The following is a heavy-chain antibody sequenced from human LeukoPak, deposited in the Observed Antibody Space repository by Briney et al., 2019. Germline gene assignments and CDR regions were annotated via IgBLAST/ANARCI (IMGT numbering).Heavy chain of an antibody. CDR1: GGFLSYFF. CDR2: IYYSGST. CDR3: ARTFYDSSGYGVAPIAFDI. J-gene: IGHJ3*02. V-gene: IGHV4-59*08. D-gene: IGHD3-22*01. Sequence: PLATLFPSRTFSGGFLSYFFLGWVRAPPGEGVGWVGVIYYSGSTNYNPSLKSRVTISVDTSKNQFSLKLSPVTAADTAVYYCARTFYDSSGYGVAPIAFDIWGQGTMVTVSS.